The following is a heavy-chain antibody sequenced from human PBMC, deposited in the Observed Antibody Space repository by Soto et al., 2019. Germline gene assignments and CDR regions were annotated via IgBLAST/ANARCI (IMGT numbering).Heavy chain of an antibody. CDR3: ARDGAVAGDSNFDY. V-gene: IGHV1-3*01. CDR2: INAGNGNT. D-gene: IGHD6-19*01. J-gene: IGHJ4*02. CDR1: GYTFTSYA. Sequence: GASVKVSCKASGYTFTSYAMHWVRQAPGQRLEWMGWINAGNGNTKYSQKFQGRVTITRGTSASTAYMELSSLRLEDTAVYYCARDGAVAGDSNFDYWGQGTLVTVSS.